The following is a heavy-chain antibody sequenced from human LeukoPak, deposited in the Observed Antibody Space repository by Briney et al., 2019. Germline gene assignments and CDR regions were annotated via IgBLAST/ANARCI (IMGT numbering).Heavy chain of an antibody. CDR3: ARQGDFHLLR. V-gene: IGHV4-34*01. J-gene: IGHJ4*02. D-gene: IGHD3-10*01. CDR2: TNHSGST. Sequence: GTALRTWVVCGGSLGGCCGGWVRRSPWTGQEWIGETNHSGSTYYNPSLKSRVTISVDTSKNQFSLKVNSVTAADTAVYYCARQGDFHLLRWGQGTLVAVSS. CDR1: GGSLGGCC.